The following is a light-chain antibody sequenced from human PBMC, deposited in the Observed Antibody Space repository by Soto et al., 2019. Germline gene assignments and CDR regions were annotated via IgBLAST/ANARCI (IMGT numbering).Light chain of an antibody. V-gene: IGLV2-14*01. Sequence: QAVVTQPASVSGSPGQSITISCTGTSSDVGGYNYVSWYQQHPGKAPKLMIYDVSNLPSGVSNRFSGSKSCNTASLTISGLQAEDEASYYCSSYTSSSTLVFGGGTKLTVL. CDR3: SSYTSSSTLV. CDR2: DVS. J-gene: IGLJ2*01. CDR1: SSDVGGYNY.